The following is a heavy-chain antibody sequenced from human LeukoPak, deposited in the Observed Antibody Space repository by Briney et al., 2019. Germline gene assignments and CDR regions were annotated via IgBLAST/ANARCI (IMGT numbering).Heavy chain of an antibody. V-gene: IGHV3-15*07. CDR3: TTGIRGD. D-gene: IGHD3-10*01. CDR2: SKSKRDGGTI. CDR1: GFTFSNAW. J-gene: IGHJ4*02. Sequence: PGGSLRLSCGASGFTFSNAWMNWVRQAPGKGLEWVGRSKSKRDGGTIDYAAPVKGRFTISRDDSKNILYLQMNSLKTEDTAVYYCTTGIRGDWGQGTLVTVSS.